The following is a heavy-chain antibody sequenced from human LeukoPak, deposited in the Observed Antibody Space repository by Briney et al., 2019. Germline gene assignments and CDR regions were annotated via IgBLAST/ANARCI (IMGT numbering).Heavy chain of an antibody. CDR3: ARRDLVEAAGSDY. J-gene: IGHJ4*02. CDR2: INPNSGGT. Sequence: ASVKVSCKASGYTFTGYYMHWVRQAPGHGLEWMGWINPNSGGTNYAQKFQGRVTITRNTSISTAYMELSRRRSDDTAVYYCARRDLVEAAGSDYWGQGTPVTVSS. CDR1: GYTFTGYY. V-gene: IGHV1-2*02. D-gene: IGHD6-13*01.